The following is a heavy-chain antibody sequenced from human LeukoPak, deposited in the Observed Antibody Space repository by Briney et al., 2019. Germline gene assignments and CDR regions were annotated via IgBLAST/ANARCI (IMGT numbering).Heavy chain of an antibody. Sequence: GGSLRLSCAASGFTFSSYSMNWVRQAPGKGLEWVSYISSSSSTIYYADSVKGRFTISRDNAKNSLYLQMNSLRAEGTAVYYCARVNYGSGSPTFDYWGQGTLVTVSS. CDR2: ISSSSSTI. CDR1: GFTFSSYS. D-gene: IGHD3-10*01. CDR3: ARVNYGSGSPTFDY. V-gene: IGHV3-48*01. J-gene: IGHJ4*02.